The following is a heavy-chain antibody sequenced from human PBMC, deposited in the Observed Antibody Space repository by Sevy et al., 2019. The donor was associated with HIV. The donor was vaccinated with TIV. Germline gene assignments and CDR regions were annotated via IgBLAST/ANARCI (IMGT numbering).Heavy chain of an antibody. CDR3: ARVRLRLDYYYYMDV. J-gene: IGHJ6*03. V-gene: IGHV1-18*01. CDR2: ISAYNGNT. D-gene: IGHD5-12*01. CDR1: GYTFTSYG. Sequence: ASVKVSCKASGYTFTSYGISWVRQAPGQGLEWMGWISAYNGNTNYAQKLQGRVTMTTDTSTSTAYMELRSLRSDDTAVYYCARVRLRLDYYYYMDVWDKGTTVTVSS.